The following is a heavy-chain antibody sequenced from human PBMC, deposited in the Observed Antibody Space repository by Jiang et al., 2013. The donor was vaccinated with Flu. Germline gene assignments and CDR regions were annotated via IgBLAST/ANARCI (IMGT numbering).Heavy chain of an antibody. CDR3: AREGDDFDDFAFDY. CDR1: GNSISGGYY. Sequence: SLTCTVSGNSISGGYYWGWIRQPQEGLEWIGSIYHSGATYFNPSLKSRVIIAVDTPKNQFSLRLSSVTAADTAVYYCAREGDDFDDFAFDYWGQGTLVTVSS. V-gene: IGHV4-38-2*02. CDR2: IYHSGAT. J-gene: IGHJ4*02. D-gene: IGHD4-17*01.